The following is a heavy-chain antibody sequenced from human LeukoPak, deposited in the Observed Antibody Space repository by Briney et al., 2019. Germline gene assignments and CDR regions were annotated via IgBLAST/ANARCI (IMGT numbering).Heavy chain of an antibody. V-gene: IGHV4-34*01. CDR3: AKSGGFLWEGNWFDP. CDR1: GGSFSGYY. Sequence: SETLSLTCAVYGGSFSGYYWSWIRQPPGKGLEWIGSIYYSGSTYYNPSLKSRVTISVDTSKNQFSLKLSSVTAADTAVYYCAKSGGFLWEGNWFDPWGQGTLVTVSS. CDR2: IYYSGST. J-gene: IGHJ5*02. D-gene: IGHD3-16*01.